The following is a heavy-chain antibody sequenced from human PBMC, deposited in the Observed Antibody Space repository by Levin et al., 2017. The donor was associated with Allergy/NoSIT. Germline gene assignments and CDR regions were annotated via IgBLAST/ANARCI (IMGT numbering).Heavy chain of an antibody. CDR1: GGSISSSGYY. Sequence: SQTLSLTCTVSGGSISSSGYYWGWIRQPPGKGLEWVGSIFFRGSTYYNPSLKSRVAISLDMSKNQFSLRLSSVTAADTAVYYWARALRVGSYAPFDSWGQGTLVTVSS. J-gene: IGHJ4*02. CDR3: ARALRVGSYAPFDS. D-gene: IGHD1-26*01. V-gene: IGHV4-39*07. CDR2: IFFRGST.